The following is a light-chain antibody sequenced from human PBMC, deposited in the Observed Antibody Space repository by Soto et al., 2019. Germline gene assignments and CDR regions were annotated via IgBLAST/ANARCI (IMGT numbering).Light chain of an antibody. CDR3: QHLNSYPP. J-gene: IGKJ3*01. CDR2: AAS. Sequence: DIQLTQSPSILSASIGDRVTVTCRASQGISSSLAWYQQRPGKAPKLLIYAASTLQTGVPSRFSGSGSGTEFTLTISGLQPEDVATYYCQHLNSYPPFGPGTKVDIK. V-gene: IGKV1-9*01. CDR1: QGISSS.